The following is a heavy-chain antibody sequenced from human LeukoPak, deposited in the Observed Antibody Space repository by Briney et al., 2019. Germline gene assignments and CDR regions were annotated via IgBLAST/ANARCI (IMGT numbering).Heavy chain of an antibody. J-gene: IGHJ3*01. CDR1: GYTFTYYY. CDR3: ASKGAGHCYDASCMGSFDL. V-gene: IGHV1-2*02. Sequence: ASVKVSCKASGYTFTYYYMHWVRQAPGQGLEWMGWINPYSGDTNYAQKFQGRVTMTRDTSITTAYMDLSRLKSDDTAVYYCASKGAGHCYDASCMGSFDLWGQGTTVAVSS. D-gene: IGHD2-15*01. CDR2: INPYSGDT.